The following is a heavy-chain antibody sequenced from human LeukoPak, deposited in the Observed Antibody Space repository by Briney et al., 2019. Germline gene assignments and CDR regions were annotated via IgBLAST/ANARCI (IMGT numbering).Heavy chain of an antibody. D-gene: IGHD4-17*01. V-gene: IGHV4-34*01. CDR2: INHSGST. CDR3: ARPADYGDPDDAFDI. CDR1: GGSFSGYY. Sequence: SETLSLTCAVYGGSFSGYYWSWIRQPPGKGLEWIGEINHSGSTNYNPSLKSRVTISVDTSKNQFSLKLSSVTAADTAVYYCARPADYGDPDDAFDIWGQGTMVTVSS. J-gene: IGHJ3*02.